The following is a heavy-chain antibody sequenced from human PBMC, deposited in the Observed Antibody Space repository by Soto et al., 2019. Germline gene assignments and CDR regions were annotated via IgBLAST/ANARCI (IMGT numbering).Heavy chain of an antibody. Sequence: SQTLSLTCVISGDSVSSNSAAWNWIRQSPSRGLEWLGRTYYRSKWYNDYAVSVKSRITINPDTSKNQFSLQLNSVTPEDTAVYYCARSPGITGTRASQYAMDVWGQGTTVTVSS. V-gene: IGHV6-1*01. D-gene: IGHD1-20*01. CDR3: ARSPGITGTRASQYAMDV. J-gene: IGHJ6*02. CDR2: TYYRSKWYN. CDR1: GDSVSSNSAA.